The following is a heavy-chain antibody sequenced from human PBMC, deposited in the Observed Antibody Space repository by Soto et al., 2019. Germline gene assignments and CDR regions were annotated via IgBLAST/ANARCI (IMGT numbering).Heavy chain of an antibody. CDR1: GFSLNTRAVG. V-gene: IGHV2-5*02. CDR3: AHCRGGVASF. D-gene: IGHD3-16*01. J-gene: IGHJ4*02. CDR2: VYWDDDK. Sequence: QITLNESGPALVKPTQTLTLTCTFSGFSLNTRAVGVGWIRQTPGKALEWLGVVYWDDDKTYSPSLKSRLTITKDTPKNQVVLRMTKMDPVDTATYYCAHCRGGVASFWGQGTLVTVSS.